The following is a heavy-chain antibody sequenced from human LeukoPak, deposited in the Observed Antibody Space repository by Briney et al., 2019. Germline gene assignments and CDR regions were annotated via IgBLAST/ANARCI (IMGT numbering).Heavy chain of an antibody. D-gene: IGHD2-8*01. CDR1: GFTFDDYA. CDR2: ISWNSGSI. J-gene: IGHJ4*02. V-gene: IGHV3-9*01. CDR3: ARGDGVGRTNGGYYFAY. Sequence: GRSLRLSCAASGFTFDDYAMHWVQQAPGKGLEWVSGISWNSGSIGYVDSVKGRFTISRDNAKNSLYLQTNSLRAEDTAMYYCARGDGVGRTNGGYYFAYWGQGTLVTVSS.